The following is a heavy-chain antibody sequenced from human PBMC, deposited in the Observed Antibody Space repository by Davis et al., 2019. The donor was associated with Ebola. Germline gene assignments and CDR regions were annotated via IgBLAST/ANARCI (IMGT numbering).Heavy chain of an antibody. D-gene: IGHD2-2*01. Sequence: SETLSLTCTVSGGSVSSGSYYWSWIRQPPGKGLEWIGYIYYSGSTNYNPSLKSRVTISVDTSKNQFSLKLSSVTAADTAVYYCARGVLVLPATSPYSFDHWGQGTQVTVSS. V-gene: IGHV4-61*01. CDR1: GGSVSSGSYY. CDR3: ARGVLVLPATSPYSFDH. CDR2: IYYSGST. J-gene: IGHJ4*02.